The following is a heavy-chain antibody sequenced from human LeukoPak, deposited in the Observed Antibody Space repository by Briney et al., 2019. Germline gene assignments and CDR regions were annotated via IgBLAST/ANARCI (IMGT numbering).Heavy chain of an antibody. CDR1: GGSISSYH. CDR3: ARLAYGSGSYYGDNWFDP. J-gene: IGHJ5*02. Sequence: SETLSLTCTVSGGSISSYHWSWIRQPPGKGLEWIGYIYYSGSTNYNPSLKSRVTISVDTSKNQFSLKLSSVTAADTAVYYCARLAYGSGSYYGDNWFDPWGQGTLVTVSS. V-gene: IGHV4-59*01. D-gene: IGHD3-10*01. CDR2: IYYSGST.